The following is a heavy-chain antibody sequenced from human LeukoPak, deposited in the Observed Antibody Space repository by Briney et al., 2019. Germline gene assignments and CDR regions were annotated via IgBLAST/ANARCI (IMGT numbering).Heavy chain of an antibody. Sequence: PGGSLRLSCAASGFNVSSNYMSWVRQAPGKGLEWVSVIYSGGSTYYADSVKGRFTISRDNSKNTLYLQMNSLRAEDTAVYYCAKDSSYDSSGYYEHWGQGTLVTVSS. CDR1: GFNVSSNY. CDR2: IYSGGST. D-gene: IGHD3-22*01. CDR3: AKDSSYDSSGYYEH. J-gene: IGHJ1*01. V-gene: IGHV3-53*01.